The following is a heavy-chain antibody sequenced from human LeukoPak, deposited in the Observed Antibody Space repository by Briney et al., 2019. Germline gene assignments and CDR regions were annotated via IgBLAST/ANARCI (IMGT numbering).Heavy chain of an antibody. J-gene: IGHJ3*02. D-gene: IGHD3-9*01. V-gene: IGHV5-51*01. Sequence: GESLKISCKGSGYSFTSNWIGWVRQMPGKGLEWMGIIYPGDSDTRYSPSFQGQVTISADKSISTAYLQWSSLKASDTAMYYYARHGISDILTGAPTGAFDIWGQGTMVTVSS. CDR3: ARHGISDILTGAPTGAFDI. CDR1: GYSFTSNW. CDR2: IYPGDSDT.